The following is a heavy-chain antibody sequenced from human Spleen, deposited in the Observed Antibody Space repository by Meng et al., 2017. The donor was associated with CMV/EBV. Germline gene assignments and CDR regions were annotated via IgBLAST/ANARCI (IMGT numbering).Heavy chain of an antibody. CDR3: ARVDYDSSGYYYFDD. D-gene: IGHD3-22*01. Sequence: LSLTCAASGFTFSNYWMHWVRQAPGKGLVWVSRINSDGSSTSYADSVKGRVTISRDNAKNTLYLQMSSLRAEDTAVYYCARVDYDSSGYYYFDDWGQGTLVTVSS. CDR1: GFTFSNYW. V-gene: IGHV3-74*01. J-gene: IGHJ4*02. CDR2: INSDGSST.